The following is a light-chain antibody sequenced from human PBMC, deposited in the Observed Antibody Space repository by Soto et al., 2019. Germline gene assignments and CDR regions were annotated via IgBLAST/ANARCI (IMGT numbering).Light chain of an antibody. CDR1: QSVSSY. J-gene: IGKJ5*01. CDR3: QQRSNWPIT. V-gene: IGKV3-11*01. Sequence: EIVLXQXPXTXXLSXGERATLSCRASQSVSSYLAWYQQKPGQAPRLLIYDASNRATGIPARFSGSGSGTDFTLTISSLEPEDFAVYYCQQRSNWPITFGQGTRLEIK. CDR2: DAS.